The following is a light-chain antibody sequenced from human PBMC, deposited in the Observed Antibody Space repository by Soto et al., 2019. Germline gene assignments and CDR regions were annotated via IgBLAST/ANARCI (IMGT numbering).Light chain of an antibody. Sequence: DIQMTQSPSSLSASVGDRVTITCLASQSISKDLNWYQQKPGEAPMLLIYDASTLQGGVPSRFSGAVSGTDFTLTISNLQPEDFATYFCQQSYSTPWTFGLGTKVDI. CDR2: DAS. V-gene: IGKV1-39*01. CDR1: QSISKD. J-gene: IGKJ1*01. CDR3: QQSYSTPWT.